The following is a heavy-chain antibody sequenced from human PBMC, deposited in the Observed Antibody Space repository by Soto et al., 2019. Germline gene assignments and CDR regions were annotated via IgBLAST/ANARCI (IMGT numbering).Heavy chain of an antibody. D-gene: IGHD2-2*01. V-gene: IGHV3-11*01. CDR1: GFTFSDYY. CDR3: AREGQYCSSTSCYYYYYGMDV. J-gene: IGHJ6*02. CDR2: ISSSGSTI. Sequence: GGSLRLSCAASGFTFSDYYMSWIRQAPGKGLEWVSYISSSGSTIYYADSVKGRFTISRDNAKNSLYLQMNSLRAEDTAVYYCAREGQYCSSTSCYYYYYGMDVWGQGTTVNVSS.